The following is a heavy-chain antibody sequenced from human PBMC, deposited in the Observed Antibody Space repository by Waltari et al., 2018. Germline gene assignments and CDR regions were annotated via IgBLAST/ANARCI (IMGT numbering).Heavy chain of an antibody. CDR1: GFTFRETW. Sequence: EVQVVESGGGLVKPGGSLRLSCAAYGFTFRETWMSWVRQTPGQSLEWVGRARGTSGGGTADYDAAVKERFTIWRDDSEDTLYLQMSRLQTDDTAVYYCVTEGYPYGHHSLPFWGQGTVVTVSS. D-gene: IGHD3-10*01. V-gene: IGHV3-15*01. CDR2: ARGTSGGGTA. J-gene: IGHJ3*01. CDR3: VTEGYPYGHHSLPF.